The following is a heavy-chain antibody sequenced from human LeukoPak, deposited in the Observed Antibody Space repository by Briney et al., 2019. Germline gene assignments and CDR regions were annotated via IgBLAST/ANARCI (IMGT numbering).Heavy chain of an antibody. CDR1: GFTFSSYA. V-gene: IGHV3-30-3*01. J-gene: IGHJ4*02. D-gene: IGHD6-13*01. CDR2: ISYDGSNK. Sequence: GGSLRLSCAASGFTFSSYAMHWVRQAPGKGLEWVAVISYDGSNKYYADSVKGRFTISRDNSKNTLYLQMNSLRAEDTAVYYCARGYGSSWYVLDYWGQGTLVTVSS. CDR3: ARGYGSSWYVLDY.